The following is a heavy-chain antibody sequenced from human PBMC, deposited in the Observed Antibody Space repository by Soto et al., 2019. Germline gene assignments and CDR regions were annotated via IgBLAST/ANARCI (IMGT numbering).Heavy chain of an antibody. CDR3: ARFRYYYGMDV. CDR2: INHSGST. CDR1: GGSFSGYY. V-gene: IGHV4-34*01. Sequence: QVQLQQWGAGLLKPSETLSLTCAVYGGSFSGYYWSWIRQPPGKGLEWIGEINHSGSTNYNPSLKSRVTISVDTSKNQFSLKLSSVTAADTAVYYCARFRYYYGMDVWGQGTTVTVSS. J-gene: IGHJ6*02.